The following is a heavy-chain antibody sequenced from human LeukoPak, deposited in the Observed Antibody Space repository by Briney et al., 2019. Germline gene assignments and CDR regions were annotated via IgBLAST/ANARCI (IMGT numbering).Heavy chain of an antibody. J-gene: IGHJ4*02. CDR2: ISGSGGST. V-gene: IGHV3-23*01. CDR1: GFTFDSYS. CDR3: AKDLGRYRNNFFDY. D-gene: IGHD1-26*01. Sequence: GGSLRLSCAASGFTFDSYSMSWVRQAPGKGLEWVSGISGSGGSTYYADSVKGRFTISRDDSKNTLYLQMNSLRADDTAVYYCAKDLGRYRNNFFDYWGQGNLVTVSS.